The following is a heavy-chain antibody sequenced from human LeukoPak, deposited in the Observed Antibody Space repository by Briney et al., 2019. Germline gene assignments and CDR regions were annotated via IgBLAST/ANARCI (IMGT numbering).Heavy chain of an antibody. J-gene: IGHJ3*02. D-gene: IGHD2-2*02. Sequence: GGSLRLSCAASGFTVSSKYMNWVRQAPGKGLEWVAVLYSGGGTYYADSVKGRFTISRDNSKNSLYLQMNSLRAEDTGVYYCGNDGGDCSGTSCYSSDTFDIWGQGTMVTVSS. CDR1: GFTVSSKY. CDR2: LYSGGGT. V-gene: IGHV3-66*01. CDR3: GNDGGDCSGTSCYSSDTFDI.